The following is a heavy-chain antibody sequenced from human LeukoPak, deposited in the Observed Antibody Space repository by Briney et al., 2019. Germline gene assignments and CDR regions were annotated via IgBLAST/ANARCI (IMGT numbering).Heavy chain of an antibody. J-gene: IGHJ3*02. Sequence: ASVKVSCKASGYTLTSYYLHWVGQAHGQGLEWMGRINPNSGGTTYAQKFQGRVTMTRDTSIGTAYMELSSLRSDDTAVYYCARPHYESSGLYVDAFDIWGQGTMVTVSS. V-gene: IGHV1-2*06. CDR1: GYTLTSYY. CDR3: ARPHYESSGLYVDAFDI. D-gene: IGHD3-22*01. CDR2: INPNSGGT.